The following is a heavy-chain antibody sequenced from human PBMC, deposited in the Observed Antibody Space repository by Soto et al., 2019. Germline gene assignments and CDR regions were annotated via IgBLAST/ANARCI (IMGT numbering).Heavy chain of an antibody. J-gene: IGHJ4*02. CDR1: GFTFSSYA. CDR2: ISGSGGST. Sequence: EVQLLESGGGLVQPGGSLRLSCAASGFTFSSYAMSWVRQAPGKGLEWVSAISGSGGSTYYADSVKGRFTISRANSKNTMYLQMNSLRAEDTAVYYCAKELYIAVDGTRAEYYFDYWGQGTLVTVS. D-gene: IGHD6-19*01. CDR3: AKELYIAVDGTRAEYYFDY. V-gene: IGHV3-23*01.